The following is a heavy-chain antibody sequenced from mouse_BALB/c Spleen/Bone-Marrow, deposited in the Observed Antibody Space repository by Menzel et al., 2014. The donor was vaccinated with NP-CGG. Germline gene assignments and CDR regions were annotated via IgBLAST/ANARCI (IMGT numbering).Heavy chain of an antibody. CDR2: IHPGSGGT. CDR1: GYAFSNYL. CDR3: ARDWDWYFDV. V-gene: IGHV1-54*01. J-gene: IGHJ1*01. Sequence: VKLQESGAELVRPGTSVKVSCKASGYAFSNYLIEWVKQRPGQGLEWIGVIHPGSGGTNYNEKFKGKATLTADKSFSTAYMQLSSLTSDDSAVYFCARDWDWYFDVWGAGTTVTISS. D-gene: IGHD4-1*01.